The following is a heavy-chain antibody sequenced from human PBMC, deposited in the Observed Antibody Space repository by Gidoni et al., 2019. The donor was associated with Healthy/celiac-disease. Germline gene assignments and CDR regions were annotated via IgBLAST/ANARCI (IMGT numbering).Heavy chain of an antibody. CDR1: GLTFSGYC. CDR2: IKQDGSEK. Sequence: EVQLVESGGGLVQPGGALRLSCAASGLTFSGYCMSWVRQAPGKGLEWVANIKQDGSEKYYVDSVKGRFTISRDNAKNSLYLQMNSLRAEDTAVYYCAAERYDYWGQGTLVTVSS. J-gene: IGHJ4*02. V-gene: IGHV3-7*01. CDR3: AAERYDY. D-gene: IGHD1-1*01.